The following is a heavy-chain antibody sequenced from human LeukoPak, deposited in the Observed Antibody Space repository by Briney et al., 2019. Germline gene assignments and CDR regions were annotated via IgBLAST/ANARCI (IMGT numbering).Heavy chain of an antibody. D-gene: IGHD3-10*02. CDR3: AELGITMIGGV. CDR2: ISYDGSNE. J-gene: IGHJ6*04. V-gene: IGHV3-30*18. Sequence: GGSLRLSCAASGFTFSTYGMHWVRQAPGKGLEWVAVISYDGSNEYYADSLKGRFIISRDNSKNTLYLQMNSLRAEDTAVYYCAELGITMIGGVWGKGTTVTISS. CDR1: GFTFSTYG.